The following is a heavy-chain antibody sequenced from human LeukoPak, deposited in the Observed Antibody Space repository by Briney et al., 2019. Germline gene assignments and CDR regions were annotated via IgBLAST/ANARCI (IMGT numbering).Heavy chain of an antibody. J-gene: IGHJ6*03. CDR1: GYTFTGYD. V-gene: IGHV1-8*01. Sequence: ASVKVSCKASGYTFTGYDINWVRQVTRQGPEWMGWMNPNSGNTGYAQKFQGRVTMTRNTSISTAYMELSSLTSEDTAVYYCARRYKNVVVPGYYMDVWGKGTTVTVSS. D-gene: IGHD2/OR15-2a*01. CDR3: ARRYKNVVVPGYYMDV. CDR2: MNPNSGNT.